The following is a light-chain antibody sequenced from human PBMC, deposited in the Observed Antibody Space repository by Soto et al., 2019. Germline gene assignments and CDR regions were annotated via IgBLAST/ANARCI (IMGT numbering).Light chain of an antibody. CDR1: SSDVGGYNY. Sequence: QSALTQPASVSGSPGQSITICCTGTSSDVGGYNYVSWYQQHPGKAPKLMIYDVSNRPSGVSNRFSGSKSGNTASLTISGLQAEDEADYYCSSYTSSSTVVFGGGTKVTVL. CDR2: DVS. J-gene: IGLJ2*01. CDR3: SSYTSSSTVV. V-gene: IGLV2-14*01.